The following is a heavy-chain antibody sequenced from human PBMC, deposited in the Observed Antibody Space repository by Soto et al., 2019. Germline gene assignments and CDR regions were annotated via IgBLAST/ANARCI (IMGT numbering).Heavy chain of an antibody. V-gene: IGHV3-72*01. D-gene: IGHD3-10*01. CDR2: TRNKANSYTT. J-gene: IGHJ4*02. CDR3: ASNYYGSGSYYY. Sequence: GGSLRLSCAASGFTFSDHYMDWVRQAPGKGLEWVGRTRNKANSYTTEYAASVKGRFTISRDDSKNSLYLQMNSLKTEDTAVYYCASNYYGSGSYYYWGQGTLVTVSS. CDR1: GFTFSDHY.